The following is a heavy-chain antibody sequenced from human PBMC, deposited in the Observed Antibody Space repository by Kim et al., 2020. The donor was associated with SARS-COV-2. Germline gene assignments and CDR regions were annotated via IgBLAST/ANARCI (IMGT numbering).Heavy chain of an antibody. D-gene: IGHD1-26*01. CDR1: GGSVSSGSYY. J-gene: IGHJ3*02. V-gene: IGHV4-61*01. Sequence: SETLSLTCTVSGGSVSSGSYYWSWILQPPGNGLEWIGYIYYSGSTNYNPTLKSRVTISVDTSKNKFSLKLSSVTAADTAVYYCARVISGSYDAFDIWGQGTMVPVSS. CDR3: ARVISGSYDAFDI. CDR2: IYYSGST.